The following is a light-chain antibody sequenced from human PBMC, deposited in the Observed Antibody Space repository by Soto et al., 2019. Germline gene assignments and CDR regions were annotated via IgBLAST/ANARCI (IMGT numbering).Light chain of an antibody. Sequence: DIQMTQSPSTLSASVGDRVTITCRASQSISSWLAWYQQKPGKAPKLLIYKASSLESGVPSRFSGSGSGTEFTLTISNLQPDDFATYYCQQYNRYPFTFGPGTKVDIK. CDR1: QSISSW. V-gene: IGKV1-5*03. J-gene: IGKJ3*01. CDR2: KAS. CDR3: QQYNRYPFT.